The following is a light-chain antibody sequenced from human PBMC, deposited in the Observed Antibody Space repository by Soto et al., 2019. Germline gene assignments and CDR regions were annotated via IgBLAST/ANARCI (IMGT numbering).Light chain of an antibody. V-gene: IGLV2-8*01. CDR3: CSYAGSNNFV. CDR1: SSDVGGYNY. Sequence: QSVLTQPPSASGSPGQSVTISCTGTSSDVGGYNYVSWYQQHPGKAPKLMIYEVSERPSGVPDRFSGSKSSNTASLTVSELQAEDEADYYCCSYAGSNNFVFGTGTKVTVL. CDR2: EVS. J-gene: IGLJ1*01.